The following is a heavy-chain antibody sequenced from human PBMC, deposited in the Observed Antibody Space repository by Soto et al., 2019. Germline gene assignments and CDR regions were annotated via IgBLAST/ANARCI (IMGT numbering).Heavy chain of an antibody. D-gene: IGHD7-27*01. CDR2: IYYSGST. V-gene: IGHV4-61*01. CDR3: ARGLTGGI. J-gene: IGHJ3*02. Sequence: SETLSLTCTVSGGSVSSGSYYWSWIRQPPGKGLEWIGYIYYSGSTNYNPSLKSRVTISVDTSKNQFSLELSSVTAAETAVYYCARGLTGGIWGQGTMVTVSS. CDR1: GGSVSSGSYY.